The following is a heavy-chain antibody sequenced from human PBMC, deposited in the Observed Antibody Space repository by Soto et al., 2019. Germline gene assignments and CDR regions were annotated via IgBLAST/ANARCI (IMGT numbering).Heavy chain of an antibody. CDR2: ISYDGSNK. Sequence: PGGSLRLSCAASGFTFSSYGMHWVRQAPGKGLEWVVVISYDGSNKYYADSVKGRFTISRDNAKNTLYLQMNSLRAEDTAVYYCARSGTYEPLYYWCQGPLVTVSS. D-gene: IGHD1-26*01. V-gene: IGHV3-30*03. CDR3: ARSGTYEPLYY. CDR1: GFTFSSYG. J-gene: IGHJ4*02.